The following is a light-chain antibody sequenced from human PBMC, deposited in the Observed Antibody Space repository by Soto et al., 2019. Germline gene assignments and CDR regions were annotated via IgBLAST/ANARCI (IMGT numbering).Light chain of an antibody. V-gene: IGKV3-15*01. J-gene: IGKJ2*01. CDR1: QSVSST. CDR2: GAS. CDR3: QQYNNWPPYT. Sequence: EIVMTQSPATLSVSPGERATLSCRASQSVSSTLAWYQQKPGQAPRLLIYGASTRATVIPARFSGSGSGTEFTLTISSLQSEDFAVYYCQQYNNWPPYTFGQGTKLEIK.